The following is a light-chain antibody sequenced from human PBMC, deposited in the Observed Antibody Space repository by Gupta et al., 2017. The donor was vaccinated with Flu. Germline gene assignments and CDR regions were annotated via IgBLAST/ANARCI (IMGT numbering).Light chain of an antibody. J-gene: IGKJ4*01. CDR3: QQLDSYPLT. V-gene: IGKV1-9*01. CDR2: AAS. CDR1: QGISTD. Sequence: DIPLTQSPSFLSASVGDRVTITCRASQGISTDLAWYQQKPGKAPKLLIYAASTLKSGVPSRFSGSGSGTEFTLTISSLQPEDFATYYCQQLDSYPLTFGGGTKVEIK.